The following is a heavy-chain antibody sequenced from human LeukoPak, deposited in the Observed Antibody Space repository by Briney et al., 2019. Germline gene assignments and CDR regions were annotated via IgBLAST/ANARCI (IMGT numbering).Heavy chain of an antibody. J-gene: IGHJ4*02. D-gene: IGHD3-10*01. V-gene: IGHV1-3*01. CDR2: INAGNGNT. CDR1: GYTFSSYN. Sequence: ASVKVSCKASGYTFSSYNMHWVRQAPGQRLEWMGWINAGNGNTKFSQKFQGRVTITRDTSASTGYMELSSLRSEDTAVYYCAFRGVSDDFDSWGQGTLVTVSS. CDR3: AFRGVSDDFDS.